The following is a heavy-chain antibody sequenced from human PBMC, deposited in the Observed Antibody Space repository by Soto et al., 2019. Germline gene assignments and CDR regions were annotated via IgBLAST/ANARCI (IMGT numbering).Heavy chain of an antibody. Sequence: PSETLSLTCTVSGGSIDSRGYCWTWLRQHPGKGLEWIGYIYSNGRTDYNPSLKNRLTMSLDTSKNQFSLRLTSVTAADTAEYYCARIRDYYLFVDYWGLGTLVTVSS. CDR1: GGSIDSRGYC. D-gene: IGHD3-10*01. V-gene: IGHV4-31*03. CDR2: IYSNGRT. J-gene: IGHJ4*02. CDR3: ARIRDYYLFVDY.